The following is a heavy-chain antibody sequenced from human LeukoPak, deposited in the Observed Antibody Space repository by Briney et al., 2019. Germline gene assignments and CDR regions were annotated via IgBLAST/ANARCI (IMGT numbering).Heavy chain of an antibody. D-gene: IGHD4-17*01. J-gene: IGHJ4*02. CDR3: ARAKYYGDYGFDY. Sequence: SVKVSCKASGGTFSSYAISWVRQAPGQGLEWMGGIIPIFGTANYAQKFQGRVTITTDESTSTAYMELSSLRSEDTAVYYCARAKYYGDYGFDYWGQGTLATVSS. CDR1: GGTFSSYA. V-gene: IGHV1-69*05. CDR2: IIPIFGTA.